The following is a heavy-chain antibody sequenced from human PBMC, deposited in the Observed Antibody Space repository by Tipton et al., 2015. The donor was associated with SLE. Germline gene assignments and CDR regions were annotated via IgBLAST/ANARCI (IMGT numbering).Heavy chain of an antibody. V-gene: IGHV4-39*07. Sequence: TLSLTCTVSGGSISSSSYFWGWVRQPPGKGLEWLASVYYSGSTYYKPSLKSRVTISVDTSGNQFSLKLSSVTAADTAVYYCARHDDDYGWGIYRPAAFDIWGRGTMVTVSS. D-gene: IGHD3-16*02. CDR2: VYYSGST. CDR3: ARHDDDYGWGIYRPAAFDI. CDR1: GGSISSSSYF. J-gene: IGHJ3*02.